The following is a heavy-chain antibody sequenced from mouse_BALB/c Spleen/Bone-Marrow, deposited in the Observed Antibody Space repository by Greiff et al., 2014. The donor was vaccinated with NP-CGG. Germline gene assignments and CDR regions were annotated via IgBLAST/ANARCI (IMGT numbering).Heavy chain of an antibody. V-gene: IGHV14-3*02. Sequence: VQLQQSGAELVKPGASVKLSCTASGFNIKDTYMHWVKQRPEQGLEWIGRIDPANGNTKYDPKFQGKATITADTSSNTANLQLSSLTSEDTAVYYCARYDYGVYFDYWGQGTTLTVSS. D-gene: IGHD2-4*01. CDR3: ARYDYGVYFDY. CDR1: GFNIKDTY. CDR2: IDPANGNT. J-gene: IGHJ2*01.